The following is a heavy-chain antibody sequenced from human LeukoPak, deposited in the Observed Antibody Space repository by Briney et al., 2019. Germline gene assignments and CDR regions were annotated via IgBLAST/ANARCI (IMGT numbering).Heavy chain of an antibody. D-gene: IGHD2-2*03. J-gene: IGHJ6*03. CDR3: ARVGYCSSTSCYPLYYYYYMDV. Sequence: PSETLSLTCTVSGGSISSYYWSWIRQPPGKGLEWIGYIYYSGSTNYNPSLKSRVTISVDTSKNQFSLKLSSVTAADTAVYYCARVGYCSSTSCYPLYYYYYMDVWGKGTTVTVSS. V-gene: IGHV4-59*01. CDR2: IYYSGST. CDR1: GGSISSYY.